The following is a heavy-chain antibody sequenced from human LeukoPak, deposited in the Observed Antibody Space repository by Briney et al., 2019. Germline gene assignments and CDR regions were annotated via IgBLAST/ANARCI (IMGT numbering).Heavy chain of an antibody. D-gene: IGHD3-3*01. J-gene: IGHJ6*03. CDR3: ARRAGLEWLLSPYYYYYMDV. CDR2: ISSSSSTI. Sequence: PGGSLRLSCAASGFTFSSYSMNWVRRAPGKGLEWVSYISSSSSTIYYAESVKGRFTISRDNAKNSLYLQMNSLRAEDTAVYYCARRAGLEWLLSPYYYYYMDVWGKGTTVTVSS. CDR1: GFTFSSYS. V-gene: IGHV3-48*04.